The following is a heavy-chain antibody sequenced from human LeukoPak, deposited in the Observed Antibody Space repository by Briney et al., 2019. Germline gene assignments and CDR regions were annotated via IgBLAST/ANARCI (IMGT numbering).Heavy chain of an antibody. CDR3: AKAPVTTCRGAFCYPFDY. Sequence: PGGSLRLSCAASGFTVSSKFMSWVRQAPGKGLEWVSAIGDTGNTYHADSVKGRFTISRDSSKNTLFLQMNRLRPEDAAVYYCAKAPVTTCRGAFCYPFDYWGLGTLVTVSS. CDR2: IGDTGNT. J-gene: IGHJ4*02. CDR1: GFTVSSKF. D-gene: IGHD2-15*01. V-gene: IGHV3-53*05.